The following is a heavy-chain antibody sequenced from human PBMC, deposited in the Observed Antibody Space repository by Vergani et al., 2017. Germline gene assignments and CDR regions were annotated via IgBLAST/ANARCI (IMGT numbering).Heavy chain of an antibody. CDR1: GGPFNTYY. J-gene: IGHJ6*02. Sequence: QVQLEESGPGLVKPSQTLSLTCTVSGGPFNTYYWSWIRQSPGKGLEWVGYISSTGSTNSNPTLNSRITMSVDTSKNQFSLKLRFVTAADTAVYFCASVMYRDEASTGYRLEGMDIWGQGTTVTISS. V-gene: IGHV4-59*13. D-gene: IGHD3-9*01. CDR2: ISSTGST. CDR3: ASVMYRDEASTGYRLEGMDI.